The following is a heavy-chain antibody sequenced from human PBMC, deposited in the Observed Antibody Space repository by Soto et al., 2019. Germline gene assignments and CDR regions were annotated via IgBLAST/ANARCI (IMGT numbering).Heavy chain of an antibody. CDR1: GGSISSSNW. CDR3: ARLYMVRGVMDWFDP. D-gene: IGHD3-10*01. CDR2: IYHSGST. V-gene: IGHV4-4*02. Sequence: TLSLTCAVSGGSISSSNWWSWVRQPPGKGLEWSGEIYHSGSTNYNPSLKSRVTISVDKSKNQFSLTLSSVTAADTAVYYCARLYMVRGVMDWFDPWGQGTLLTVSS. J-gene: IGHJ5*02.